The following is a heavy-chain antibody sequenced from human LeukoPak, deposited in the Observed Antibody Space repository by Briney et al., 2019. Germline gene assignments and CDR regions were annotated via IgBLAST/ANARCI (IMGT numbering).Heavy chain of an antibody. CDR2: IYHSGST. CDR3: ARLCGGDCWGAFDI. CDR1: GGSISSGGYS. D-gene: IGHD2-21*02. J-gene: IGHJ3*02. Sequence: PSETLSLTCAVSGGSISSGGYSWSWIRQPPGKGLEWIGYIYHSGSTYYNPSLKSRVTVSVDRSKNQFSLKLSSVTAADTAVYYCARLCGGDCWGAFDIWGQGTMVTVSS. V-gene: IGHV4-30-2*01.